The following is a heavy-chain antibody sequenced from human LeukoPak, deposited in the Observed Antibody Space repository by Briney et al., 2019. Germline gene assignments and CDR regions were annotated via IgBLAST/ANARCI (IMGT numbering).Heavy chain of an antibody. D-gene: IGHD3-9*01. J-gene: IGHJ4*02. Sequence: GGSLRLSCAASGFTFSSYGIHWVRQAPGKGLEWVTFIRFDGSTKYYSDSAKGRFTISRDNSKNTVYLQMNSLRPDDTAIYYCAKVLDILTADYFRPGVYYFDYWGRGTLVTVSS. CDR1: GFTFSSYG. CDR3: AKVLDILTADYFRPGVYYFDY. V-gene: IGHV3-30*02. CDR2: IRFDGSTK.